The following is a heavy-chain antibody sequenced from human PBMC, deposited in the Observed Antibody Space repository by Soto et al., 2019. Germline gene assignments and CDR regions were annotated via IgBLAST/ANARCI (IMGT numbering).Heavy chain of an antibody. CDR1: GFTFSSYG. D-gene: IGHD2-2*01. V-gene: IGHV3-30*18. CDR2: ISYDGSNK. Sequence: QVQLVESGGGVVQPGRSLRLSCAASGFTFSSYGMHWVRQAPGKGLEWVAVISYDGSNKYYADSVKGRFTISRDNSKNTLYLQMNSLRAEDTAVYYCAKGVVPAASPGAFDIWGQGTMVTVSS. CDR3: AKGVVPAASPGAFDI. J-gene: IGHJ3*02.